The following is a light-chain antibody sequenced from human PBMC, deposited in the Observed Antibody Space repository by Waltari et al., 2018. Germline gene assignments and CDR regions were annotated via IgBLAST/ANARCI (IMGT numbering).Light chain of an antibody. CDR1: QSLLHSNGYTY. CDR2: LGS. Sequence: DIVMTQTPLSLPVTPGEPASISCRSSQSLLHSNGYTYWFWYLQKPGQSPQLLIYLGSNRASGVPDRFSGSGSGTDFTLKISRVEAEDVGVYYCLQDIQLPLTFGGGTKVEIK. V-gene: IGKV2-28*01. J-gene: IGKJ4*01. CDR3: LQDIQLPLT.